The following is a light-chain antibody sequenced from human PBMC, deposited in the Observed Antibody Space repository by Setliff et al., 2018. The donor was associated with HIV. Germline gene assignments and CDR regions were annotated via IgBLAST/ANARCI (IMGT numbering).Light chain of an antibody. CDR3: ISYATTNTLP. J-gene: IGLJ1*01. Sequence: QSALTQPASVSGSPGQSITISCTGTSSDVGGYSYVSWYQQHPGKAPKLIIYEVRNRLSGVSNRFSGSKSGNTASLTISGLQAEDEADYYCISYATTNTLPFGTGTKVTVL. CDR1: SSDVGGYSY. CDR2: EVR. V-gene: IGLV2-14*01.